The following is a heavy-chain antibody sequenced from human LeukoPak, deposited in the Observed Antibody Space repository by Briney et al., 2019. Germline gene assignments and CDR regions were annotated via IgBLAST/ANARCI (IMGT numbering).Heavy chain of an antibody. Sequence: PSETLSLTCTVSGGSISSSSYYWGWIRQPPGKGLEWIGSIYYSGSTYYNPSLKSRVTISVDTSKNQFSLKLRSVPAAYTAVYLCARHSFGMHVPTNPIDHWGQRTLVTVSS. V-gene: IGHV4-39*01. CDR2: IYYSGST. CDR1: GGSISSSSYY. D-gene: IGHD2-8*01. CDR3: ARHSFGMHVPTNPIDH. J-gene: IGHJ4*02.